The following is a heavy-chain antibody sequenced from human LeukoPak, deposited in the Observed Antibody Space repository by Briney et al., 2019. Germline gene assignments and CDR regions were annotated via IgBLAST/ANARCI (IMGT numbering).Heavy chain of an antibody. D-gene: IGHD5-18*01. Sequence: VSCXAXXXTFTXXYMHWVRQAPGQGLEWMGIINPSGGSTSYAQKFQGRVTMTRDTSTSTVYMELSSLRSEDTAVYYCARVGPAFQYSYLVYWGQGTLVTVSS. CDR2: INPSGGST. CDR3: ARVGPAFQYSYLVY. J-gene: IGHJ4*02. CDR1: XXTFTXXY. V-gene: IGHV1-46*01.